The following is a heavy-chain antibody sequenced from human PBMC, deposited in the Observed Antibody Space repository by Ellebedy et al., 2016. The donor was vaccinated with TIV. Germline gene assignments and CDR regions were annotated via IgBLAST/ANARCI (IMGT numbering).Heavy chain of an antibody. D-gene: IGHD3-22*01. V-gene: IGHV3-49*03. CDR3: TQTSYYDNSDYPYPDR. Sequence: PGGSLRLSCTTSGFTFAGQAMSWFRQSPGRGLEWVGFIRSQAHGATTEYAASVKGRFTISRDDSKGIAYLQMNDLKTEDTAFYYCTQTSYYDNSDYPYPDRWGQGTLVTVSS. CDR1: GFTFAGQA. J-gene: IGHJ5*02. CDR2: IRSQAHGATT.